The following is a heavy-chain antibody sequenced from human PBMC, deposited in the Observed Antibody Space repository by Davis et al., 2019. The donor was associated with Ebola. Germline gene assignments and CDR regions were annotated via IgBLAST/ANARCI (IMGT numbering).Heavy chain of an antibody. J-gene: IGHJ4*02. V-gene: IGHV1-18*01. CDR2: ISAYNGNT. D-gene: IGHD3-3*01. Sequence: AASVKVSCKASGYTFTSYGISWVRQAPGQGLEWMGWISAYNGNTNYAQKLQGRVTMTTDTSTSTAYMELRSLRSDDTAVYYCAREPIFGVVIRIDYWGQGTLVTVSS. CDR1: GYTFTSYG. CDR3: AREPIFGVVIRIDY.